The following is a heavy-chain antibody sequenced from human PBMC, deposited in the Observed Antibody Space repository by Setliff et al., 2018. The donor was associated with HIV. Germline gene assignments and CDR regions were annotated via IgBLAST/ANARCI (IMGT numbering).Heavy chain of an antibody. CDR2: INHNSGGT. D-gene: IGHD2-2*01. V-gene: IGHV1-2*04. Sequence: ASVKVSCKASGYTFTGYYMHWVRQAPGQGLEWMGWINHNSGGTNYAQKFQGWVTMTRDTSISTAYMELSRLRSDDTAVYYCARSQGIVPAAPLWYWGQGTLVTVSS. CDR1: GYTFTGYY. CDR3: ARSQGIVPAAPLWY. J-gene: IGHJ4*02.